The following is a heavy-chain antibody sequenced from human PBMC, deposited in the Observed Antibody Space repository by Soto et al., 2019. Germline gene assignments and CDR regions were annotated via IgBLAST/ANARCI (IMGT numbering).Heavy chain of an antibody. D-gene: IGHD2-21*02. J-gene: IGHJ6*02. CDR1: GFSLSTSGVG. V-gene: IGHV2-5*02. CDR3: IQSRCGGDCLQSYASHYYYGLDV. Sequence: QITLKESGPTLVKPTQTLTLTCTFSGFSLSTSGVGVGWIRQPPGKALEGLALIYWDDDKRYSPSLRSRLTISKDTSKNQVVLTMTNMDPADTATYYCIQSRCGGDCLQSYASHYYYGLDVWGQGTTVAVSS. CDR2: IYWDDDK.